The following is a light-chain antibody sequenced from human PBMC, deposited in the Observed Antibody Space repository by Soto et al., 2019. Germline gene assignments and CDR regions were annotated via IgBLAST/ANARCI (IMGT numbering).Light chain of an antibody. V-gene: IGLV2-23*01. CDR3: CSYASSSSYV. J-gene: IGLJ1*01. CDR1: TSDVGGYNL. CDR2: EGT. Sequence: QSVLTQPASVSGSPGQSITISCSGTTSDVGGYNLASWYQQHTAKAPKLLIYEGTQRPSGVSSRFSGSKSGNTASLTISGLQAEDEAGYYCCSYASSSSYVFGTGTKVTVL.